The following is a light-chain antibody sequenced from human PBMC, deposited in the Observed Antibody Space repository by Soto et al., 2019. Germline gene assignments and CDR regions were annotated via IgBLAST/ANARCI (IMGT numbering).Light chain of an antibody. CDR1: QTIDKY. V-gene: IGKV1-39*01. J-gene: IGKJ3*01. CDR3: QQTFRNPRT. Sequence: DILLTQSPASLSASVGDRVTMTCQASQTIDKYLNWYQQQPGKAPKFLISAASSLQGGVPSRFSGSRSGTDFTLTINNLQPEDLATYFCQQTFRNPRTFGPGT. CDR2: AAS.